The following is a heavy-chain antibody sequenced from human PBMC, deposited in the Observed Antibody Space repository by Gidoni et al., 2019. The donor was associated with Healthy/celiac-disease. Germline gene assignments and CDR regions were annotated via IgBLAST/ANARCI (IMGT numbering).Heavy chain of an antibody. CDR3: ARGGWWLRENWFDP. CDR2: MNPNSGNT. CDR1: GYTFTSYD. D-gene: IGHD5-12*01. J-gene: IGHJ5*02. Sequence: QVHLLQSGAEVKQPVASVTVSCKASGYTFTSYDINGVRQATGQGLEWMGWMNPNSGNTGYAQKFQGRVTMTRNTSISTAYMELSSLRSEDTAVYYCARGGWWLRENWFDPWGQGTLVTVSS. V-gene: IGHV1-8*01.